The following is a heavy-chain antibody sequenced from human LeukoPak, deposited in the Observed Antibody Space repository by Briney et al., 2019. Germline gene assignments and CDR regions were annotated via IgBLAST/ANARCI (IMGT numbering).Heavy chain of an antibody. D-gene: IGHD3-10*01. Sequence: SVKVSCKASGGTFSSYAISWVRQAPGQGLEWMGRIIPLFGTANYAQKFQGTVTITTDESTSPDYMELRSLRSEDTAVYYCARDLLVRGVSTSSDYWGQGTLVTVSS. CDR3: ARDLLVRGVSTSSDY. V-gene: IGHV1-69*05. CDR2: IIPLFGTA. J-gene: IGHJ4*02. CDR1: GGTFSSYA.